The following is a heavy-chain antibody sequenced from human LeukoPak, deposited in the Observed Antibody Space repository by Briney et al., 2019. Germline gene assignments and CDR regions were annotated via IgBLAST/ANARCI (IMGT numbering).Heavy chain of an antibody. CDR1: GFTFSSYS. CDR2: ISSSSSTI. J-gene: IGHJ6*02. V-gene: IGHV3-48*02. Sequence: AGGSLRLSCAASGFTFSSYSMNWVRQAPGKGLEWVSYISSSSSTIYYADSVKGRFTISRDNAKNSLYLQMNSLRDEDTAVYYCARYHDYVWGSYRYSYGMDVWGQGTTVTVPS. D-gene: IGHD3-16*02. CDR3: ARYHDYVWGSYRYSYGMDV.